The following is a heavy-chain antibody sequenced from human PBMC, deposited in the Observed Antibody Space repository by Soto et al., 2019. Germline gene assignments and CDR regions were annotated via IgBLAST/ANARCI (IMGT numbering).Heavy chain of an antibody. CDR1: GFTFSSYG. Sequence: QVQLVESGGGVVQPGRSLRLSCAASGFTFSSYGMHWVRQAPGKGLEWEAVIWSGGSNENYADSVKGRFTISRDNSKNMLYLQKNSLRAEDTAVYYCARGRGTSYFDYWGQGSLVTVSS. D-gene: IGHD2-2*01. J-gene: IGHJ4*02. V-gene: IGHV3-33*01. CDR2: IWSGGSNE. CDR3: ARGRGTSYFDY.